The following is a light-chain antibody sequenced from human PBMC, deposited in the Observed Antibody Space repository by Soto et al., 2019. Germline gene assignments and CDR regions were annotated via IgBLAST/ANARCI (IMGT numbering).Light chain of an antibody. V-gene: IGLV2-23*02. CDR2: EVN. J-gene: IGLJ2*01. CDR1: SSDVGSYDL. Sequence: QSVLTQPASVSGSPGQSITISCTGTSSDVGSYDLVSWYQHHSGKAPKIIIYEVNKRPSGISDRFSGSKSGNTASLTISGVQADDEADYFCCSFVRTNGLLFGGGTKLTVL. CDR3: CSFVRTNGLL.